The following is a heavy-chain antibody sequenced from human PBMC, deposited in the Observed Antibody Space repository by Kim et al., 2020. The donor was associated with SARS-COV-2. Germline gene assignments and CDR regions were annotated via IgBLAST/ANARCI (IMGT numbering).Heavy chain of an antibody. J-gene: IGHJ4*02. CDR3: ATRWYYSPFDY. V-gene: IGHV4-4*02. CDR1: GGSIISSNW. CDR2: IYHSGST. Sequence: SETLSLTCAVSGGSIISSNWWSWVRQPPGKGLEWIGEIYHSGSTNYNPSLKSRFTISVDKSKNQFSLKLSSVTAADTAVYYCATRWYYSPFDYWGQGTLVTVSS. D-gene: IGHD3-10*01.